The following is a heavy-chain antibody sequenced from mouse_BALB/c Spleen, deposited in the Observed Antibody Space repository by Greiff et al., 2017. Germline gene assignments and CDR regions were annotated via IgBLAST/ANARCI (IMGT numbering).Heavy chain of an antibody. CDR3: ARYGTGTNYAMDY. CDR1: GDSITSGY. J-gene: IGHJ4*01. D-gene: IGHD4-1*01. V-gene: IGHV3-8*02. Sequence: EVKLVESGPSLVKPSQTLSLTCSVTGDSITSGYWNWIRKFPGNKLEYMGYISYSGSTYYNPSLKSRISITRDTSKNQYYLQLNSVTTEDTATYYCARYGTGTNYAMDYWGQGTSVTVSS. CDR2: ISYSGST.